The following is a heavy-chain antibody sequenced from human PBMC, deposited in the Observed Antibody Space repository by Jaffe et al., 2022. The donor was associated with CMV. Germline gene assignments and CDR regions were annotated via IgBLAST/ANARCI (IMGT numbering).Heavy chain of an antibody. CDR1: GGTFSSYA. Sequence: QVQLVQSGAEVKKPGSSVKVSCKASGGTFSSYAISWVRQAPGQGLEWMGRIIPILGIANYAQKFQGRVTITADKSTSTAYMELSSLRSEDTAVYYCARDRRPSTSSNPPPKDYYYYYYMDVWGKGTTVTVSS. J-gene: IGHJ6*03. CDR3: ARDRRPSTSSNPPPKDYYYYYYMDV. D-gene: IGHD2-2*01. V-gene: IGHV1-69*09. CDR2: IIPILGIA.